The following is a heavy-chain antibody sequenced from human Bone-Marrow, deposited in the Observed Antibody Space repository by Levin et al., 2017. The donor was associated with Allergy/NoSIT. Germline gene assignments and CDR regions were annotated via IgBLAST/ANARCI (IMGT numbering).Heavy chain of an antibody. CDR1: GFPFRTYG. Sequence: SLRLSCAASGFPFRTYGMHWVRQAPGKGLEWVAVISYDGRNEYYADSVKGRFTISRDNSKNTLYLQMNSLRAEDTAVYYCARYGSGSHFLHEYYFDYWGQGTLVTVSS. CDR2: ISYDGRNE. CDR3: ARYGSGSHFLHEYYFDY. J-gene: IGHJ4*02. V-gene: IGHV3-30*03. D-gene: IGHD3-10*01.